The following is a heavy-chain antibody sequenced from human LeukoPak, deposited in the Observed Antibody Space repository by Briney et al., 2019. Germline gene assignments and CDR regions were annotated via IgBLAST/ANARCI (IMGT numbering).Heavy chain of an antibody. Sequence: ASVKVSCKASGYTFTSYGISWVRQAPGQGLGWMGWISAYNGNTNYAQKLQGRVTMTTDTSTSTAYMELRSLRSDDTAVYYCARDRTTVTINWFDPWGQGTLVTVSS. J-gene: IGHJ5*02. D-gene: IGHD4-17*01. CDR2: ISAYNGNT. CDR3: ARDRTTVTINWFDP. V-gene: IGHV1-18*01. CDR1: GYTFTSYG.